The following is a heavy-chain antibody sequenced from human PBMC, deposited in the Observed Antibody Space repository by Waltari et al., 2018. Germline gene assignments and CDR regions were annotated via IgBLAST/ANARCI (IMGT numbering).Heavy chain of an antibody. Sequence: QVQLVESGGGVVQPGRSLRLSCAASGFTFSSYGMHWVRKAPGKGLEWVAVIWYDGSNKYYADSVKGRFTISRDNSKNTLYLQMNSLRAEDTAMYYCAKVRVISEDAFDIWGQGTMVTVSS. D-gene: IGHD3-10*01. CDR1: GFTFSSYG. V-gene: IGHV3-30*18. CDR3: AKVRVISEDAFDI. J-gene: IGHJ3*02. CDR2: IWYDGSNK.